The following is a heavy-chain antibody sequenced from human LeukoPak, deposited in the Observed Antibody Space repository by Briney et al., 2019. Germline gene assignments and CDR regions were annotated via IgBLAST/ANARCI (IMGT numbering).Heavy chain of an antibody. J-gene: IGHJ6*02. D-gene: IGHD1-1*01. CDR3: ARETGTHPHYYYGMDV. CDR2: ISSSGSGGNT. V-gene: IGHV3-23*01. Sequence: PGGSLRLSCAASGVTLSSYAMSWARQAPGKGLEWVSGISSSGSGGNTYYADSVKGRFTISRDNAKNSLYLQMNSLRAEDTAVYYCARETGTHPHYYYGMDVWGQGTTVTVSS. CDR1: GVTLSSYA.